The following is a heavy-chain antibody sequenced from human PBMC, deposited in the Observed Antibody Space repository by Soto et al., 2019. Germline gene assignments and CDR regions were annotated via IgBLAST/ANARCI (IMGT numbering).Heavy chain of an antibody. CDR3: AREGPAYSHPQYGMDV. CDR2: MNPNSGNT. V-gene: IGHV1-8*01. D-gene: IGHD3-16*01. CDR1: GYTFTSYD. Sequence: QVQLVQSGAEVKKPGASVKVSCKASGYTFTSYDINWVRQATGQGLEWMGWMNPNSGNTGYAQKFQGRVTMTRNTSISTAYRELSSLRSEDTAVYYCAREGPAYSHPQYGMDVWGQGTTVTVSS. J-gene: IGHJ6*02.